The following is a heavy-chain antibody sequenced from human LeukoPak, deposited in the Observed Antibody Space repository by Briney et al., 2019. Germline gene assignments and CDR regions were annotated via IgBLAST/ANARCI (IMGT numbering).Heavy chain of an antibody. J-gene: IGHJ1*01. Sequence: PGGTLTLSCADSRFSFSNAWMSWVRQAPGRGLEWVGRIKSETGGGTTHYAAPVKGIFTISRDDSKNTLYLQMNSLNTDDTARSYCTTHPEYYGSGGDCIFQHWGEGALGTVSS. D-gene: IGHD3-10*01. V-gene: IGHV3-15*01. CDR2: IKSETGGGTT. CDR1: RFSFSNAW. CDR3: TTHPEYYGSGGDCIFQH.